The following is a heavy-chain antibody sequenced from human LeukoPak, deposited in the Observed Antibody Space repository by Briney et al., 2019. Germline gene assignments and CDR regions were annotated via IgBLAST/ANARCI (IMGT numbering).Heavy chain of an antibody. CDR3: ARGSEFLEWLLPFDY. CDR1: GNSISSYY. Sequence: SETLSLTCTVSGNSISSYYWSWIRQPAGKGLEWIGRIYTSGSTNYNPSLKSRVTMSVDTSKNQFSLNLSSVTAADTAVYYCARGSEFLEWLLPFDYWGQGTLVTVSS. V-gene: IGHV4-4*07. J-gene: IGHJ4*02. CDR2: IYTSGST. D-gene: IGHD3-3*01.